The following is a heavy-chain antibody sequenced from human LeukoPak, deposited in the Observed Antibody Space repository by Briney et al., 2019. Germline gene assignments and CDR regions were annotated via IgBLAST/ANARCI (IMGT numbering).Heavy chain of an antibody. D-gene: IGHD6-13*01. V-gene: IGHV4-34*01. CDR1: GRSFSGYY. J-gene: IGHJ4*02. Sequence: MASETLPLTCAVYGRSFSGYYWSWIRQPPGKGLERIGEINHSGSTNYNPSLKSRVTISVDTSKNQFSLKLSSVTAADTAVYYCARGLSSWYFDYWGQGTLVTVSS. CDR3: ARGLSSWYFDY. CDR2: INHSGST.